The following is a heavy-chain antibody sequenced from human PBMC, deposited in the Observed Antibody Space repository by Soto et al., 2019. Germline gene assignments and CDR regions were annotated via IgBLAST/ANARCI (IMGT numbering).Heavy chain of an antibody. J-gene: IGHJ4*02. V-gene: IGHV3-53*01. CDR2: IYSGGST. CDR3: ARGLRGYSGYGPFDY. D-gene: IGHD5-12*01. CDR1: GFTVSSNY. Sequence: LRLSCAASGFTVSSNYMSWVRQAPGKGLEWVSVIYSGGSTYYADSVKGRFTISRDNSKNTLYLQMNSLRAEDTAVYYCARGLRGYSGYGPFDYWGQGTLVTAPQ.